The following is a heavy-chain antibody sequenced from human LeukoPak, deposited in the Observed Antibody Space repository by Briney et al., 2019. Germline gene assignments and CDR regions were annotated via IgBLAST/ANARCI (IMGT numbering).Heavy chain of an antibody. CDR1: GFTFSSYS. CDR2: ISSSSSYI. J-gene: IGHJ6*02. CDR3: ARDDDYGMDV. Sequence: GGSLRLSCAASGFTFSSYSMNWVRQAPGKGLEWVSSISSSSSYIYYADSVKGRFTISRDNSKNTLYLQMNSLRAEDTAVYYCARDDDYGMDVWGQGTTVTVSS. V-gene: IGHV3-21*01.